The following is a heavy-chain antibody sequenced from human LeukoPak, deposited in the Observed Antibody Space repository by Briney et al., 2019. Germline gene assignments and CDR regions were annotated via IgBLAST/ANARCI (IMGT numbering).Heavy chain of an antibody. J-gene: IGHJ4*02. CDR2: IYHSGST. CDR1: GGSFSGYY. D-gene: IGHD3-22*01. CDR3: ARSKPHYDSSANFDY. V-gene: IGHV4-34*01. Sequence: SETLSLTCAVYGGSFSGYYWSWIRQPPGKGLEWIGEIYHSGSTNYNPSLKSRVTISVDKSKNQFSLKLSSVTAADTAVYYCARSKPHYDSSANFDYWGQGTLVTVSS.